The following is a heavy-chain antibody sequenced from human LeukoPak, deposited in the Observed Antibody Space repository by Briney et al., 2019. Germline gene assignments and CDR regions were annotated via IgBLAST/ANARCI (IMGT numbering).Heavy chain of an antibody. CDR1: GFTFSNYA. V-gene: IGHV3-23*01. CDR2: ISSAGIAT. J-gene: IGHJ3*02. D-gene: IGHD6-13*01. Sequence: GGSLRLSCATSGFTFSNYAMSWVRQAPGKGLEWVSAISSAGIATYYADSVKGRFTISRDNSKNTLYLQMNSLRAEDTAVYYCAKDSSSSGNAFDIWGQGTMVTVSS. CDR3: AKDSSSSGNAFDI.